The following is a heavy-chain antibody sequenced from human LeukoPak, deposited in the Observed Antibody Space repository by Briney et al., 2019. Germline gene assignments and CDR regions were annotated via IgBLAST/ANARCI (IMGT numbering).Heavy chain of an antibody. Sequence: GGSLRLSCAASGFTVSSNYMSWVRQAPGRGLEWVSVIYRGGDTYYEDSVKGRFTISRDNSKNTLYLQMNSLRAEDTAVYYCARDQYFDYSGYYWSDHWGQGTLVTVSS. CDR2: IYRGGDT. V-gene: IGHV3-66*01. CDR3: ARDQYFDYSGYYWSDH. CDR1: GFTVSSNY. D-gene: IGHD3-22*01. J-gene: IGHJ5*02.